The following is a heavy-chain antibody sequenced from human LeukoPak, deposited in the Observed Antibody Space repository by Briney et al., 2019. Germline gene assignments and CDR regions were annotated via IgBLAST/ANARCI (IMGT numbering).Heavy chain of an antibody. D-gene: IGHD6-6*01. CDR3: VTPTSPQDDAFDI. J-gene: IGHJ3*02. V-gene: IGHV3-48*03. CDR1: GFTFSSYE. Sequence: PTGGSLRLSCAASGFTFSSYEMNWVRQAPGKGLEWVSYISSSGCTIYYADSVKGRFTISRDNAKNSLYLQMNSLRAEDTAVYYCVTPTSPQDDAFDIWGQGTMVTVSS. CDR2: ISSSGCTI.